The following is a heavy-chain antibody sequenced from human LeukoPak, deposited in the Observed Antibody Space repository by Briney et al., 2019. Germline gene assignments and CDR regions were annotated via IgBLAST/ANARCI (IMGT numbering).Heavy chain of an antibody. CDR1: GFTFSLYW. J-gene: IGHJ4*02. CDR3: ARGRTTMSDY. V-gene: IGHV3-7*01. CDR2: INQDGSEK. D-gene: IGHD2-2*01. Sequence: GGSLRLSCAASGFTFSLYWMSWDRQAPGKGLEWVANINQDGSEKYYVDSVKGRFTISRDSAKSSLYLQMNSLRAEDTAVYYCARGRTTMSDYWGQGTLVTVSS.